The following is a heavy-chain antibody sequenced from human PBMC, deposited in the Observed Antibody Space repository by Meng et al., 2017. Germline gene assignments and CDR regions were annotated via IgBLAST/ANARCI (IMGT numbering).Heavy chain of an antibody. CDR2: IIPIFGTA. V-gene: IGHV1-69*05. D-gene: IGHD5-18*01. J-gene: IGHJ6*02. CDR1: GGTFSSYA. CDR3: ARRGADTAMVYYYYGMDV. Sequence: SVKVSCKASGGTFSSYAISWVRQAPGQGLEWMGGIIPIFGTANYAKKFQGRVTITTDESTSTAYVELSSLRSEDTAAYYCARRGADTAMVYYYYGMDVWGQGTTVTVSS.